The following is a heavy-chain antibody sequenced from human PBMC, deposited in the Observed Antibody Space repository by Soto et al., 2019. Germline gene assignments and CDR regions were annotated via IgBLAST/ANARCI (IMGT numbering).Heavy chain of an antibody. CDR3: ARADIVNTGFLDY. D-gene: IGHD5-12*01. CDR1: GGSVSSGSYY. J-gene: IGHJ4*02. CDR2: IDNSGST. Sequence: SETLSLTCTVSGGSVSSGSYYWSWIRQPPGKGLEWIGHIDNSGSTKYNPSLKSRVTISADTSKNNFSLKLSSVTAADTAVFYCARADIVNTGFLDYWGQGTLVTVSS. V-gene: IGHV4-61*01.